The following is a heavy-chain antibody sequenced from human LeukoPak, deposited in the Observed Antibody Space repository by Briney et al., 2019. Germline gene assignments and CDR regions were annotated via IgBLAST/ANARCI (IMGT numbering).Heavy chain of an antibody. CDR1: GFTFSSYA. D-gene: IGHD3-22*01. CDR2: ISYDGSNK. V-gene: IGHV3-30-3*01. Sequence: GRSLRLSCAASGFTFSSYAMHWVRQAPGKGLEWVAVISYDGSNKYYADSVKGRFTISRDNSKNTLYLQMNSLRAEDTAVYYCARSSRYDSSGYLDYWGQGTLVTVSS. CDR3: ARSSRYDSSGYLDY. J-gene: IGHJ4*02.